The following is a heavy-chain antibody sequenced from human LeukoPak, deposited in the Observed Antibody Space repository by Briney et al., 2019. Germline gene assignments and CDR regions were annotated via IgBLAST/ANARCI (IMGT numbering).Heavy chain of an antibody. J-gene: IGHJ4*02. Sequence: GRSLRLSCAASGFTFDDYAMHWVRQAPGKGLEWVSGISWNSRSIGYADSVKGRFTISGDNAKNSLYLQMNSLRAEDTALYYCAKDMRAITMIVVAPGVFDYWGQGTLVTVSS. CDR2: ISWNSRSI. CDR3: AKDMRAITMIVVAPGVFDY. D-gene: IGHD3-22*01. CDR1: GFTFDDYA. V-gene: IGHV3-9*01.